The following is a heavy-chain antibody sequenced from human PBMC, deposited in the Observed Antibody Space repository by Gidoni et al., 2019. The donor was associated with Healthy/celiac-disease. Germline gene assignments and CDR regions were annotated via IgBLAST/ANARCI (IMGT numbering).Heavy chain of an antibody. CDR3: ARVRGEWLDLEYFQH. V-gene: IGHV3-7*01. D-gene: IGHD6-19*01. J-gene: IGHJ1*01. Sequence: EVQLVESGGGLVQPGGSLRLSCAASGFTFSSYWMSWVRQAPGKGLEWVANIKQDGSEKYYVDSVKGRFTISRDNAKNSLYLQMNSLRAEDTAVYYCARVRGEWLDLEYFQHWGQGTLVTVSS. CDR2: IKQDGSEK. CDR1: GFTFSSYW.